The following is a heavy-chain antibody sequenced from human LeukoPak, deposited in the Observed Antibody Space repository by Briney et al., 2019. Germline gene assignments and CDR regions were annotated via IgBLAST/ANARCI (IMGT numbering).Heavy chain of an antibody. V-gene: IGHV1-18*01. Sequence: ASVKVSCKGSGYTFTSYGISWVRQAPGQGLEWMGWISAYNGNTNYAQKLQGRVTMTTDTSTSTAYMELRSLRSDDTAVYYCARDFANRHIVVVPAAIDYWGQGTLVTVSS. CDR2: ISAYNGNT. CDR1: GYTFTSYG. D-gene: IGHD2-2*01. CDR3: ARDFANRHIVVVPAAIDY. J-gene: IGHJ4*02.